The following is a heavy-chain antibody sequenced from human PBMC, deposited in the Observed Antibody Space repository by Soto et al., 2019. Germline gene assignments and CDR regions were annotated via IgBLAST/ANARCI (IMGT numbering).Heavy chain of an antibody. D-gene: IGHD2-2*01. V-gene: IGHV3-11*01. CDR2: ISSSGSTI. J-gene: IGHJ4*02. CDR3: ASLPAALSPLDY. Sequence: GGSLRLSCAASGFTFSDYYMSWIRQAPGKGLEWVSYISSSGSTIYYADSVKGRFTISRDNAKNSLYLQMNSLRAEDTAVYYCASLPAALSPLDYWGQGTLVTVSS. CDR1: GFTFSDYY.